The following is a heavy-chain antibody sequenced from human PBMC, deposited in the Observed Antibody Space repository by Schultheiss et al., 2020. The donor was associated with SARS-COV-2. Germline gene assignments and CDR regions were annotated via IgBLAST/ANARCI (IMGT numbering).Heavy chain of an antibody. V-gene: IGHV5-51*01. CDR3: ARRSTSWFDAFDI. Sequence: GESLKISCKGSGYSFTSYWIGWVRQMPGKGLEWMGIIYPGDSDTRYSPSFQGQVTISADKSISTAYLQWSSLKASDTAMYYCARRSTSWFDAFDIWGQGTMVTGSS. CDR2: IYPGDSDT. CDR1: GYSFTSYW. D-gene: IGHD2-2*01. J-gene: IGHJ3*02.